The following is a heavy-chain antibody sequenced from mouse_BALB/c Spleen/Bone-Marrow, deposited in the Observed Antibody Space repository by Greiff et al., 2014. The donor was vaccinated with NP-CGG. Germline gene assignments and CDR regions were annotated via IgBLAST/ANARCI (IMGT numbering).Heavy chain of an antibody. J-gene: IGHJ3*01. CDR3: ARHAYYDQTEVSFVY. CDR1: GFTFSNYG. V-gene: IGHV5-9-2*01. D-gene: IGHD2-4*01. CDR2: ISGGGSYT. Sequence: EVMLVESGRGLVKSGGSLKLSCAASGFTFSNYGMSWVRQTPEKRLEWVATISGGGSYTFYSDSVKGRFTISRDNAKNNLYLQLSSLRSEDTALYYCARHAYYDQTEVSFVYWGQGTLVTVSA.